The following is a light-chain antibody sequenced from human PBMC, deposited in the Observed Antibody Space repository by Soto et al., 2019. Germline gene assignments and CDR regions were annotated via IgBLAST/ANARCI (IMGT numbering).Light chain of an antibody. Sequence: EIVMTQSPATLSVSQGETATLSCRASQSVGNNLAWYQQKPGQAPRLLIYGTSSRATGIPDRFSGSGSGTDFTLTISSLQSEDFALYYCQQYQNLWTFGQGTMV. CDR3: QQYQNLWT. CDR1: QSVGNN. CDR2: GTS. V-gene: IGKV3D-15*01. J-gene: IGKJ1*01.